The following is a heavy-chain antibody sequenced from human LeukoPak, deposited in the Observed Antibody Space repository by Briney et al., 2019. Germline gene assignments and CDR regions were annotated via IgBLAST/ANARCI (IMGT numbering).Heavy chain of an antibody. CDR3: ARGDKQLVFKRNKGGFDP. CDR2: INSDGSST. Sequence: GGSLRLSCAASGFTFSSYWMHWVRQAPGKGLVWVSRINSDGSSTSYADSVKGRFTISRDNAKNTLFLQMNSLRVEDTAVYYCARGDKQLVFKRNKGGFDPWGQGTLVTVSS. D-gene: IGHD6-13*01. CDR1: GFTFSSYW. J-gene: IGHJ5*02. V-gene: IGHV3-74*01.